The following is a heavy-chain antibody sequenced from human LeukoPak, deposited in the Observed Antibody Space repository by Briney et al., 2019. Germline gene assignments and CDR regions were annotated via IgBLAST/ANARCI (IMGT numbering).Heavy chain of an antibody. V-gene: IGHV3-21*01. J-gene: IGHJ4*02. D-gene: IGHD3-22*01. CDR3: VRLRRNSDTSGFYYYYDF. CDR2: ISVRSNYI. Sequence: GGSLRLSCAASGYTFSSYSINWVRQAPGKGLEWVSSISVRSNYIYYADSVRGRFRISRDDARDSLYLQMNSLRAEDTAVYYCVRLRRNSDTSGFYYYYDFWGQRTLATVSS. CDR1: GYTFSSYS.